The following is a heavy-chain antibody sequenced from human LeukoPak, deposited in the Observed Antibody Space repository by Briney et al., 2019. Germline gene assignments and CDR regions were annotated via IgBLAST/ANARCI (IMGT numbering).Heavy chain of an antibody. CDR1: GFTFSSCA. V-gene: IGHV3-30-3*01. CDR2: ISYDGSNK. D-gene: IGHD1-26*01. CDR3: ARGEVGATSYFDY. Sequence: GGSLRLSCAASGFTFSSCAMHWVRQAPGKGLEWVAVISYDGSNKYYADSVKGRFTISRDNSKNTLYLQMNSLRAEDTAVYYCARGEVGATSYFDYWGQGTLVTVSS. J-gene: IGHJ4*02.